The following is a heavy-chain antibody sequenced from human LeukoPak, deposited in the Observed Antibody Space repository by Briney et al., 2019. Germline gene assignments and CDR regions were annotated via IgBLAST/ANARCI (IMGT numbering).Heavy chain of an antibody. Sequence: ASVKVSCKASGYTFTSYGISWVRQAPGQGLEWMGWISAYNGNTNYAQKLQGRVTMTTDTSTSTAYMEVRSLRSDDTAVYYCARRLSNYYESSTLDYWGQGTLVSVSS. CDR2: ISAYNGNT. CDR3: ARRLSNYYESSTLDY. V-gene: IGHV1-18*01. J-gene: IGHJ4*02. D-gene: IGHD3-22*01. CDR1: GYTFTSYG.